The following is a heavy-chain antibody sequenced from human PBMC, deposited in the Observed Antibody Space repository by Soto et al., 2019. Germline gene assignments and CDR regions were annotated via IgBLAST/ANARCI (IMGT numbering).Heavy chain of an antibody. CDR3: ARSGSSWNLREFDY. D-gene: IGHD6-13*01. Sequence: ASVKVSCKASGGTFSSYAISWVRQAPGQGLEWMGGIIPIFGTANYAQKFQGRVTITADESTSTAYMEMRSLRSDDTAVYYCARSGSSWNLREFDYWGQGTLVTVSS. CDR2: IIPIFGTA. J-gene: IGHJ4*02. CDR1: GGTFSSYA. V-gene: IGHV1-69*13.